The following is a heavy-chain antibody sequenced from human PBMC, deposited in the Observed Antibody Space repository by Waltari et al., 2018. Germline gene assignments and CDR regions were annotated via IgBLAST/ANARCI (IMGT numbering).Heavy chain of an antibody. CDR2: IKQDGSEK. Sequence: EVQLVESGGGLVQPGGSLRLSCPASGFTFSSSWMSWVRQAPGKGLEWVANIKQDGSEKYYVDSVKGRFTISRDNAKNSLYLQMNSLRAEDTAVYYCARSGPFYFDYWGQGTLVTVSS. J-gene: IGHJ4*02. D-gene: IGHD3-10*01. V-gene: IGHV3-7*02. CDR3: ARSGPFYFDY. CDR1: GFTFSSSW.